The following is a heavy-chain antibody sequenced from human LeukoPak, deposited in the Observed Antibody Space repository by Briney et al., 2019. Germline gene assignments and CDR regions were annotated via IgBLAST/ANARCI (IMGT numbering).Heavy chain of an antibody. CDR3: ARDRKGGNSVYYYYYMDV. CDR1: GFTVSSNY. V-gene: IGHV3-66*01. CDR2: IYSGGST. Sequence: LAGGSLRLSCAASGFTVSSNYMSWVRQAPGKGLEWVSVIYSGGSTYYADSVKDRFTISRDNSKKTLYLQMNSLRAEDMAVYYCARDRKGGNSVYYYYYMDVWGKGTTVTISS. D-gene: IGHD4-23*01. J-gene: IGHJ6*03.